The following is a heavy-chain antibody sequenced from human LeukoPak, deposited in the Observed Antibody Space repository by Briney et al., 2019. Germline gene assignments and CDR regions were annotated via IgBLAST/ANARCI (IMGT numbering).Heavy chain of an antibody. V-gene: IGHV3-7*01. Sequence: QAGGSLRLSCAASGFAFSDSWMTWIRQAPGKGLEWVAFIKGDGSAKKYADSVKGRFTISRDNAKNSLFLQMNSLRAEDTAVYYCARDRGWIQHDIWGQGTMVTVSS. D-gene: IGHD5-18*01. CDR3: ARDRGWIQHDI. CDR1: GFAFSDSW. J-gene: IGHJ3*02. CDR2: IKGDGSAK.